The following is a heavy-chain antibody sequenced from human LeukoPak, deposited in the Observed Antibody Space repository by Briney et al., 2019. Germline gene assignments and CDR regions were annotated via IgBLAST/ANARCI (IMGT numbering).Heavy chain of an antibody. CDR3: AREPWAGDGYNYPDY. J-gene: IGHJ4*02. CDR2: ISSSSSYI. V-gene: IGHV3-21*01. D-gene: IGHD5-24*01. Sequence: GGSLRLSCAASGFTFSSYSMNWVRQAPGKGLEWVSSISSSSSYIYYADSVKGRFTISRDNAKNSLYLQMNSLRAEDTAVYYCAREPWAGDGYNYPDYSGQGTLVTVSS. CDR1: GFTFSSYS.